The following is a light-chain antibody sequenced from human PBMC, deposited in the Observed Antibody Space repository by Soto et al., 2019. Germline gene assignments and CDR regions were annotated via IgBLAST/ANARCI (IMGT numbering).Light chain of an antibody. CDR2: DVI. CDR3: SSYTSSSSYV. J-gene: IGLJ1*01. Sequence: QSALTQPASVSDSPGQSITISCIGTSSDIGAFNHVSWHQQHPGKAPKLIIYDVINRPSGVSNRFSGSKTGNTASLIISGIQAEDEADYYCSSYTSSSSYVFGSGTKLTVL. V-gene: IGLV2-14*03. CDR1: SSDIGAFNH.